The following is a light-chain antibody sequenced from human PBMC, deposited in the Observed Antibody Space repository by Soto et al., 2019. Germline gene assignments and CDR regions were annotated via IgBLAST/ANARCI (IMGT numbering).Light chain of an antibody. CDR1: QSISDS. Sequence: DLRMTQSPSTLSASVGDRVTITCRASQSISDSLAWYQQKPGGAPKLLIFDASTLESGVPSRFSGSGSGTEFTLRISSLQPADFATYYCQQYHSYVFTFGPGTTVDV. J-gene: IGKJ3*01. V-gene: IGKV1-5*01. CDR2: DAS. CDR3: QQYHSYVFT.